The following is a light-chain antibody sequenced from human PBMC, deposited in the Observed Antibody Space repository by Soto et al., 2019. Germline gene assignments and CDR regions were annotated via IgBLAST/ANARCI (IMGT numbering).Light chain of an antibody. J-gene: IGKJ5*01. V-gene: IGKV1-39*01. CDR2: AAS. Sequence: DIQMTQSPSSLSASVGDRVTITCRASQSISSYLNWYQQKPGKAPKLLIYAASSLQSGVPSRFSGSGSGTDFTLTISSLQPEDIATYYCQQYHSLITFGRGTRLEIK. CDR3: QQYHSLIT. CDR1: QSISSY.